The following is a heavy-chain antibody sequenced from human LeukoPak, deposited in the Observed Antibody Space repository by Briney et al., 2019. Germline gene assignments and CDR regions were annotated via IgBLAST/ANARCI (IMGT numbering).Heavy chain of an antibody. CDR3: AKDSISGSYDYYYYMDV. D-gene: IGHD1-26*01. J-gene: IGHJ6*03. CDR1: GFTFSSYG. V-gene: IGHV3-30*02. Sequence: GGSLRLSCAASGFTFSSYGMHWVRQAPGKGLEWVAFIRYDGSNKYYADSVKGRFTISRDNSKNTLYLQMNSLRAEDTAVYYCAKDSISGSYDYYYYMDVWGKGTTVTVSS. CDR2: IRYDGSNK.